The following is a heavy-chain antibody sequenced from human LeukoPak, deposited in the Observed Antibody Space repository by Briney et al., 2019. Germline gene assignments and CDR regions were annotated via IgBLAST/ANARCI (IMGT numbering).Heavy chain of an antibody. D-gene: IGHD5-24*01. Sequence: SETLSLTCTVSGGSISSYYWSWIRQPPGKGLEWIGYIYYSGSTNYNPSLKSRVTISVDTSKNQFSLKLSSVTAADTAVYYCASEGRDGYNRRLDYWGQGTLVTVSS. CDR3: ASEGRDGYNRRLDY. J-gene: IGHJ4*02. CDR2: IYYSGST. V-gene: IGHV4-59*01. CDR1: GGSISSYY.